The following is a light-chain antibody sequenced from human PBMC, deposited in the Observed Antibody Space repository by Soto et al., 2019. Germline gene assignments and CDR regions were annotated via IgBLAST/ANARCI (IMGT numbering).Light chain of an antibody. J-gene: IGLJ2*01. V-gene: IGLV2-14*01. Sequence: QSALTQPASVSGSPGQSITISCTGTSSDVGGYNHVSWYQQHPGKAPKLMIYDDTKRPSGVSNRFSASKSGNTTSLPISGLQADDDADYYCSSYTSSRTPAVFGGGTKLTVL. CDR1: SSDVGGYNH. CDR2: DDT. CDR3: SSYTSSRTPAV.